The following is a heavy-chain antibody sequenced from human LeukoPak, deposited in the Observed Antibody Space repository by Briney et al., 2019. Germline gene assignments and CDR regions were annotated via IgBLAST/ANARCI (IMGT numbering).Heavy chain of an antibody. Sequence: SETLSLTCTISGGSINNYYWTWIRQPPGKGLEWIGYIYYSGSTNYNPSLKSRVTISVDTSKNQFSLRLTSVTAADTAVYYCARGLSADYYDSSGYYYNWFDPWGQGTLVTVSS. CDR3: ARGLSADYYDSSGYYYNWFDP. J-gene: IGHJ5*02. V-gene: IGHV4-59*12. D-gene: IGHD3-22*01. CDR1: GGSINNYY. CDR2: IYYSGST.